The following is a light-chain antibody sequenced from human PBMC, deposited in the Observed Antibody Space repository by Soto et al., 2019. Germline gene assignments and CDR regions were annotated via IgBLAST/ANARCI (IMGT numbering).Light chain of an antibody. V-gene: IGKV3-15*01. J-gene: IGKJ1*01. CDR2: GAS. CDR3: QQYNNWPWG. CDR1: QSVSSN. Sequence: EIVMTQSPATLSVSPGERATLSCRASQSVSSNLAWYQKKPGQAPRLLIYGASTRATGIPARFSGSGSGTEFTLTISSLQSEDFEVYYCQQYNNWPWGFGQGTKVEIK.